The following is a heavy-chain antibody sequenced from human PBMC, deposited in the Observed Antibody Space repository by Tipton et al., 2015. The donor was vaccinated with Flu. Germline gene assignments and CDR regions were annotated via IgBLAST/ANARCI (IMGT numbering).Heavy chain of an antibody. CDR3: ALRAAVGTPDY. V-gene: IGHV3-53*03. CDR2: IYSDGRA. Sequence: SLRLSCAASGFTVNSNYMSWVRQAPGKGLEWVSVIYSDGRAYYVDSVKGRFTISRDSAKNSLYLQMNSLRAEDTAVYYCALRAAVGTPDYWGQGTVVTVSS. CDR1: GFTVNSNY. J-gene: IGHJ4*02. D-gene: IGHD6-13*01.